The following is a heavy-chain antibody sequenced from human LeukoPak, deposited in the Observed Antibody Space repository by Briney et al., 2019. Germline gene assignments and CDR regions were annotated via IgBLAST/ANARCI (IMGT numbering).Heavy chain of an antibody. CDR1: GFTFSSYS. CDR2: ISSSSSYI. D-gene: IGHD2-8*01. V-gene: IGHV3-21*01. Sequence: GGSLRLSCAASGFTFSSYSMNWVRQAPGKGLGWVSSISSSSSYIYYADSVKGRFTISRDNAKNSLYLQMNSLRAEDTAVYYCARDLVFSDAFDIWGQGTMVTVSS. CDR3: ARDLVFSDAFDI. J-gene: IGHJ3*02.